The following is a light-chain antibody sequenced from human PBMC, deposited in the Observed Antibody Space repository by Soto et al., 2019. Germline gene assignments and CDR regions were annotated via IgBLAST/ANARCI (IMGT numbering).Light chain of an antibody. CDR2: GAS. CDR1: QSISYY. V-gene: IGKV1-39*01. J-gene: IGKJ4*01. CDR3: QQTYTTPLT. Sequence: DIQMTQSPSSLSAYVGDRVNITCRASQSISYYLNWYQQKPGRAPNLLMYGASSLQSGVPSRFTGSGSGTEFTLTIPSLQPGDFATYYCQQTYTTPLTFGGGTKVEIK.